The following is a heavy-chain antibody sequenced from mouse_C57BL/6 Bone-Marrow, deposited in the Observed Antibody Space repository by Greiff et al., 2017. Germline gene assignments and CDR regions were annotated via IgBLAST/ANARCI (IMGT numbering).Heavy chain of an antibody. V-gene: IGHV1-55*01. J-gene: IGHJ1*03. CDR1: GYTFTSYW. CDR2: IYPGSGST. CDR3: ARPYYSNYWYFDV. Sequence: VQLKQPGAELVKPGASVKMSCKASGYTFTSYWITWVKQRPGQGLEWIGDIYPGSGSTNYNEKFKSKATLTVDTSSSTAYMQLSSLTSEDSAVYYFARPYYSNYWYFDVWGTGTTVTVSS. D-gene: IGHD2-5*01.